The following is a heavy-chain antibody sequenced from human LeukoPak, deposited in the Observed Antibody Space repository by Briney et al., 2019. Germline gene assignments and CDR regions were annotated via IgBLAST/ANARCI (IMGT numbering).Heavy chain of an antibody. CDR2: INPSGGST. CDR1: GYTFTSYY. D-gene: IGHD3-10*01. Sequence: ASVKVSCKASGYTFTSYYMHWVRQAPGQGLEWMGIINPSGGSTSYAQKFQGRVTMTRDTSTSTVYMELSSLRSEATAVYYCGRGGLLWYGESDFDYWGQGTLVTVSS. CDR3: GRGGLLWYGESDFDY. V-gene: IGHV1-46*01. J-gene: IGHJ4*02.